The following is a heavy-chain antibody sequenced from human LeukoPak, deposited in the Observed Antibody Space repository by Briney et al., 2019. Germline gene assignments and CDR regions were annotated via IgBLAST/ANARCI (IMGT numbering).Heavy chain of an antibody. CDR3: ARGEDYGMDV. Sequence: SEILSLTCTVSGGSTSSGDYYWSWIRQPPGKGLEWIGYIYYSGSTYYNPSLKSRVTISVDTSKNQFSLKLSSVTAADTAVYYCARGEDYGMDVWGQGTTVTVS. CDR2: IYYSGST. CDR1: GGSTSSGDYY. J-gene: IGHJ6*02. V-gene: IGHV4-30-4*01.